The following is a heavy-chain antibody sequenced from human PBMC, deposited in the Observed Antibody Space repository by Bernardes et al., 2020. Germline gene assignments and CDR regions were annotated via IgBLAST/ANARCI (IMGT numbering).Heavy chain of an antibody. CDR3: ARGLGTGFLEWLFGWFDP. CDR2: INHSGST. CDR1: GGSFSGSY. V-gene: IGHV4-34*01. D-gene: IGHD3-3*01. J-gene: IGHJ5*02. Sequence: SETLSLTCAVYGGSFSGSYWSWIRQPPGQGLAWIGEINHSGSTNYNPSLKSRVTISVHTSKNQFSLKLSSVTAADTAVYYCARGLGTGFLEWLFGWFDPWGQGTLVTVSS.